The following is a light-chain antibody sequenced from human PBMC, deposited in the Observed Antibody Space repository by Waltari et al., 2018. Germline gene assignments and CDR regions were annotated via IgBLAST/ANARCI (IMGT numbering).Light chain of an antibody. V-gene: IGKV1-39*01. J-gene: IGKJ3*01. CDR3: HQSYSTPT. Sequence: DIQMTQSPSSLSASVGDRVTITCLASQNIGSSLNWYQHKPGKAPNLLIYAASSLQSGVPSRFSGSGSESGTDFTLTISSLHPEDFAIYYCHQSYSTPTFGPGTKVDIK. CDR2: AAS. CDR1: QNIGSS.